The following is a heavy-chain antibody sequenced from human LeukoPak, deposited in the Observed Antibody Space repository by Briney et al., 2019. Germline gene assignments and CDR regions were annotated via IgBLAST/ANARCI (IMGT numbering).Heavy chain of an antibody. V-gene: IGHV1-18*01. Sequence: GASVKVSCKASDYTFTSYGISWVRQAPGQGLEWMGWISAYNGNTNYAQKLQGRVTMTTDTSTSTAYMELRSLRSDDTAVYYCARVSPRLVAAVPGHYWGQGTLVTVSS. J-gene: IGHJ4*02. CDR2: ISAYNGNT. CDR3: ARVSPRLVAAVPGHY. D-gene: IGHD6-13*01. CDR1: DYTFTSYG.